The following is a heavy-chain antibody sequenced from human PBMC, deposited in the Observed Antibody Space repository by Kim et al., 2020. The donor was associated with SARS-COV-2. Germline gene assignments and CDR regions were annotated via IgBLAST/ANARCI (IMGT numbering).Heavy chain of an antibody. CDR3: AKDPQASYYYGMDV. V-gene: IGHV3-23*01. CDR1: GFTFSSYA. Sequence: GGSLRLSCAASGFTFSSYAMSWVRQAPGKGLEWVSAISGSGGSTYYADSVKGRFTISRDNSKNTLYLQMNSLRAEDTAVYYCAKDPQASYYYGMDVWGQGTTVTVSS. CDR2: ISGSGGST. J-gene: IGHJ6*02.